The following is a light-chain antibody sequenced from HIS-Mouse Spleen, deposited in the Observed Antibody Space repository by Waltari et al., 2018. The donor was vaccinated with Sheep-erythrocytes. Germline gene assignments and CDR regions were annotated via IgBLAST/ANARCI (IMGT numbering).Light chain of an antibody. J-gene: IGLJ1*01. CDR2: DVS. CDR3: CSYAGSYNHV. Sequence: QSALTQPRSVSGSPGQSVTISCPGTRSDVGGYNYSPWYQQHPGKAPKLMIYDVSKRPSGVPDRFSGSKSGNTASLTISGLQAEDEADYYCCSYAGSYNHVFATGTKVTVL. CDR1: RSDVGGYNY. V-gene: IGLV2-11*01.